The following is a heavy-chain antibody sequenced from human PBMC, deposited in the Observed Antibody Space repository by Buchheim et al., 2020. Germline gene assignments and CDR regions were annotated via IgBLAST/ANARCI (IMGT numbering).Heavy chain of an antibody. J-gene: IGHJ6*02. D-gene: IGHD6-19*01. CDR3: ARDLDSSGWYPHYYYYYGMDV. Sequence: QVQLVQSGAEVKKPGASVKVSCKASGYTFTSYDINWVRQATGQGLEWMGWMNPNSGNTGYAQKFQGRVTMTRNTSISTAYMELSSLRSEDTAVYYGARDLDSSGWYPHYYYYYGMDVWGQGTT. V-gene: IGHV1-8*01. CDR1: GYTFTSYD. CDR2: MNPNSGNT.